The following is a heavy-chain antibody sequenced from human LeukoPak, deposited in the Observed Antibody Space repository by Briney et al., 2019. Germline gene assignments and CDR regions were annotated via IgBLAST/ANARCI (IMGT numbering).Heavy chain of an antibody. CDR1: GYSFTNNY. CDR2: IYPRDGST. Sequence: ASVKVSCKASGYSFTNNYIHWVRQAPGQGLEWMGMIYPRDGSTSYAQRFQDRVTVTRDTSTSTVHMELSGLRAEDTALYYCARDQEGFDYWGQGTLVTVSS. V-gene: IGHV1-46*01. J-gene: IGHJ4*02. CDR3: ARDQEGFDY.